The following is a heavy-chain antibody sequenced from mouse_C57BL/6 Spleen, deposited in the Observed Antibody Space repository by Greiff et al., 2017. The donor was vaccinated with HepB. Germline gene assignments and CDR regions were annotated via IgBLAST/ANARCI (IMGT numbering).Heavy chain of an antibody. Sequence: QVHVKQPGAELVRPGSSVKLSCKASGYTFTSYWMHWVKQRPIQGLEWVGNIDPSDSETHYNQKFKDKATLTVDKSSSTAYMQLSSLTSEDSAVYYCARSGDCYYNYFDYWGQGTTLTVAS. J-gene: IGHJ2*01. CDR1: GYTFTSYW. V-gene: IGHV1-52*01. CDR2: IDPSDSET. D-gene: IGHD2-3*01. CDR3: ARSGDCYYNYFDY.